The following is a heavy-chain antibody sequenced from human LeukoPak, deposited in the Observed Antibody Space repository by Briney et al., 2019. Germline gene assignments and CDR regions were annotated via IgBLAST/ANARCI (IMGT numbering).Heavy chain of an antibody. Sequence: PGGSLRLSCAASGFTFSSYGMHWVRQAPGKGLEWVAFIRYDGSNKYYADSMKGRFTISRDNSKNTLSLQMNSLRGEDTAIYYCAKDHCINGVRYTDYWGQGTLVTVSS. J-gene: IGHJ4*02. CDR1: GFTFSSYG. CDR2: IRYDGSNK. V-gene: IGHV3-30*02. CDR3: AKDHCINGVRYTDY. D-gene: IGHD2-8*01.